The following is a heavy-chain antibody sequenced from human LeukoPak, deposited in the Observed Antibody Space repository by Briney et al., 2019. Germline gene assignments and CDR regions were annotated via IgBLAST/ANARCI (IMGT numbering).Heavy chain of an antibody. D-gene: IGHD2-2*01. V-gene: IGHV3-21*01. CDR1: GFTFSSYS. CDR3: ARDSPQRRGSAGA. Sequence: PGGSLRLSCAASGFTFSSYSMNWVRQAPGKGLEWVSSISSSNSYIYYADSVKGRFTISRDNAKNSLYLQMNSLRAEDTAVYYCARDSPQRRGSAGAWGQGTLVTVSS. J-gene: IGHJ5*02. CDR2: ISSSNSYI.